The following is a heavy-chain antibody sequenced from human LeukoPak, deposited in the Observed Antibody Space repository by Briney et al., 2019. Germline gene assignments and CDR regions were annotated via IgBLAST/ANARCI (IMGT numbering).Heavy chain of an antibody. D-gene: IGHD6-19*01. CDR3: ARVGRTGIAVAGGAFDI. J-gene: IGHJ3*02. V-gene: IGHV1-69*13. Sequence: ASVKVSCKASGGTFSSYXXXXXXXXXXXXXXXXXXXXPIFGSANYAQKFXXXXXXXXXESTSTAYMELSSLRSEDTAVYYCARVGRTGIAVAGGAFDIWGQGTMVTVSS. CDR1: GGTFSSYX. CDR2: XXPIFGSA.